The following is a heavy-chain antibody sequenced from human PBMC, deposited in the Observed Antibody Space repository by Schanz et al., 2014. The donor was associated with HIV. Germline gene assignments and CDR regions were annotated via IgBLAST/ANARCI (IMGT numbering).Heavy chain of an antibody. V-gene: IGHV3-9*01. CDR1: GFNLDDFA. Sequence: EVQLVESGGGLAQPGRSLRLSCAASGFNLDDFAMHWVRQSPGKGLEWVSGISWNSDSKGYADSVKGRFTISRDNAKNSLYLQMNSLRAEDTALYYCAKDRGVVSGMVTNYYYGMDVWGQGTTVTVSS. J-gene: IGHJ6*02. CDR2: ISWNSDSK. CDR3: AKDRGVVSGMVTNYYYGMDV. D-gene: IGHD5-18*01.